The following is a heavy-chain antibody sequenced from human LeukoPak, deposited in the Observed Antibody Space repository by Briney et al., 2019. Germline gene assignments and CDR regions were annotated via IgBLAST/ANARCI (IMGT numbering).Heavy chain of an antibody. D-gene: IGHD6-13*01. J-gene: IGHJ5*02. CDR2: ISYDGSNK. Sequence: PGGSLRLSCAASGFTFSNYAMHWVRQAPGKGLEWVAVISYDGSNKYYADSVKGRFTISRDNAKNSLYLQMNSLRAEDTAVYYCARRIAAAGNSWFDPWGQGTLVTVSS. V-gene: IGHV3-30-3*01. CDR1: GFTFSNYA. CDR3: ARRIAAAGNSWFDP.